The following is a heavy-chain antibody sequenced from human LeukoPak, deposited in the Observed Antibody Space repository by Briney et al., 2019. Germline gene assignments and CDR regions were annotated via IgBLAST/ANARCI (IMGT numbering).Heavy chain of an antibody. J-gene: IGHJ4*02. CDR1: QFTFRDYW. D-gene: IGHD1-26*01. CDR2: INKDGSVR. Sequence: GGSLRLSCVVSQFTFRDYWMTWVRRAPGKGLEWLANINKDGSVRYYVDSVKGRFTISRDNANNSVYLQMNSLRVEDTAVYYCTRGGYSGYFFSGDYWGQGSLVAVSS. V-gene: IGHV3-7*01. CDR3: TRGGYSGYFFSGDY.